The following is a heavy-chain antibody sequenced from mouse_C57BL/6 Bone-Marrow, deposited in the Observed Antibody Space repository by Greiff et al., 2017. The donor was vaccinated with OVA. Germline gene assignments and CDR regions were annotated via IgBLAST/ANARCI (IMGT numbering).Heavy chain of an antibody. D-gene: IGHD1-1*01. V-gene: IGHV1-15*01. J-gene: IGHJ1*03. CDR1: GYTFTDYE. Sequence: VQLQQSGAELVRPGASVTLSCKASGYTFTDYEMHWVKQTPVHGLEWIGAIDPETGGPAYNQKFTGKAILTANKSYSNAYMELSSLTSEDSAVYYVTRVPYGSSDWYGDVWGTGTTVTVAS. CDR3: TRVPYGSSDWYGDV. CDR2: IDPETGGP.